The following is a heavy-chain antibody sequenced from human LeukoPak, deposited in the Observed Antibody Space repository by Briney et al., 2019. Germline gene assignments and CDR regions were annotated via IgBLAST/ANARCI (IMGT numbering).Heavy chain of an antibody. CDR3: ARESGWYWFDP. Sequence: LETLSLTCTVSGGSISSYYWSWIRQPPGKGLEWIGYIYYSGSTNYNPSLKSRVTISVDTSKNQFSLKLSSVTAADTAVYYCARESGWYWFDPWGQGTLVTVSS. V-gene: IGHV4-59*01. CDR2: IYYSGST. J-gene: IGHJ5*02. CDR1: GGSISSYY. D-gene: IGHD6-19*01.